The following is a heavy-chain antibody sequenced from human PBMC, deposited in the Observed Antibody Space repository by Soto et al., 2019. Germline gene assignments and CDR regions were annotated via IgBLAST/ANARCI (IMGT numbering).Heavy chain of an antibody. CDR2: VSGSGGST. D-gene: IGHD3-10*01. CDR1: GFTFSSYA. J-gene: IGHJ6*03. Sequence: GGSLRLSCAASGFTFSSYAMSWVRQAPGKGLEWVSAVSGSGGSTYYADSVKGRFTISRDNSKNTLYLQMNSLRAEDTAVYYCAKGLPLWFGELLPGYYYYYMDVWGKGTTVTVSS. CDR3: AKGLPLWFGELLPGYYYYYMDV. V-gene: IGHV3-23*01.